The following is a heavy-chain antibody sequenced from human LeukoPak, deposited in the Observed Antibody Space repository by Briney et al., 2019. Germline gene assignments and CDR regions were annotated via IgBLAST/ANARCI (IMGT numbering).Heavy chain of an antibody. CDR3: ARDSTYSSSWYRHGMDV. D-gene: IGHD6-13*01. CDR1: GFTFSSYG. J-gene: IGHJ6*04. V-gene: IGHV3-33*01. Sequence: PGRSLRLSCAASGFTFSSYGMHWVRQAPGKGLEWVAVIWYDGSNKYYADSVKGRFTISRDNSNHPLYLQMNSLRAEDTAVYYCARDSTYSSSWYRHGMDVWGKGTTVTVSS. CDR2: IWYDGSNK.